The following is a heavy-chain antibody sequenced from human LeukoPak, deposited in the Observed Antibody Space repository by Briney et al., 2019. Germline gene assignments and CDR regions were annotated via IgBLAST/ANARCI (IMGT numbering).Heavy chain of an antibody. D-gene: IGHD3-10*01. CDR3: AKVGWYGDLEH. CDR2: TSGSGVSI. J-gene: IGHJ1*01. V-gene: IGHV3-23*01. Sequence: PGGSLRLSCEGSGFPFGTYGMTWVRHAPGRGLEWVATTSGSGVSIYYADSVKDRFTISRDNNENTVSLQMNSLRVEDTALYYCAKVGWYGDLEHWGQGTQVAVSS. CDR1: GFPFGTYG.